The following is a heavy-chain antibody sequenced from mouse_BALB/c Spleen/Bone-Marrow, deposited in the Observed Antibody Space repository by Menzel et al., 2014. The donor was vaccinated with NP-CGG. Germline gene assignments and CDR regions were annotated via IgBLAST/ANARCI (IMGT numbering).Heavy chain of an antibody. V-gene: IGHV2-6*02. J-gene: IGHJ4*01. CDR3: ARNPYGNYAMDY. CDR2: IWSDGNT. D-gene: IGHD2-10*02. Sequence: QVQLQQSGPGLVAPSQSLSITCTVSGFSLTSYGVHWVRQPPGKGLEWLVVIWSDGNTTYNSALKSRLSISKDNSKSQVILKMNSLQTDDTAMYYCARNPYGNYAMDYWGQGTSVTVSS. CDR1: GFSLTSYG.